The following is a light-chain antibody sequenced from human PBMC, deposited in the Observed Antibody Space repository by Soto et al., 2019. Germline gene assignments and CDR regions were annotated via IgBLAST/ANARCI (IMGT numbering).Light chain of an antibody. Sequence: EIVTTQSPATLSVSPGERATLSCRASQSVSSNLAWYQQKPGQAPRLLIYDASTRATGIPARFSGSGSGTEFTLTISSLQSEDFAVYYCHQYNNWPRTFGQGTKV. V-gene: IGKV3-15*01. CDR2: DAS. J-gene: IGKJ1*01. CDR3: HQYNNWPRT. CDR1: QSVSSN.